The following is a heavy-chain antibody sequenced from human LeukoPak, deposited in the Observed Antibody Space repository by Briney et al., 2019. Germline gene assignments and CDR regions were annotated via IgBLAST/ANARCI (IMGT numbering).Heavy chain of an antibody. CDR1: GYTFTSYG. D-gene: IGHD4-23*01. CDR2: ISAYNGNT. J-gene: IGHJ4*02. Sequence: ASVKVSCKASGYTFTSYGISWVRQAPGQGLEWMGWISAYNGNTNYAQKLQGRVTMTTDTSTSTAYMELSSLRSEDTAVYYCARDRDYGGPQGFGYWGQGTLVTVSS. V-gene: IGHV1-18*01. CDR3: ARDRDYGGPQGFGY.